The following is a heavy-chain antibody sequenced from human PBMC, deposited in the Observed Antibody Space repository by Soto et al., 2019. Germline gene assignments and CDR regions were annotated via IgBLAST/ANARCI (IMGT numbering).Heavy chain of an antibody. CDR3: AAGPHTQYSGSYYLGAFDI. D-gene: IGHD1-26*01. V-gene: IGHV1-58*02. CDR2: TVVGSGNT. CDR1: GFTFTSSA. Sequence: LVKVSCKASGFTFTSSAMQLVRQARGQRLEWIGWTVVGSGNTNYAQKFQERVTITRDMSTSTAYMELSSLRSEDTAVYYCAAGPHTQYSGSYYLGAFDIWGQGTMVTVSS. J-gene: IGHJ3*02.